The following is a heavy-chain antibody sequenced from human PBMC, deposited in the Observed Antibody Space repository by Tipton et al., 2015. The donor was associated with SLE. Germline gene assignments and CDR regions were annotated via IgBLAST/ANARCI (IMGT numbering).Heavy chain of an antibody. Sequence: SLRLSCAASGFTFSNYPLNWVRQAPGKGLEWVSTVNIGGDRTYSADSVKGRFTISRDNSANTLHLQMNSLRAEDTAIYYCARDYGSGMDVWGQGSTVTVSS. CDR2: VNIGGDRT. CDR3: ARDYGSGMDV. D-gene: IGHD3-10*01. V-gene: IGHV3-23*01. J-gene: IGHJ6*02. CDR1: GFTFSNYP.